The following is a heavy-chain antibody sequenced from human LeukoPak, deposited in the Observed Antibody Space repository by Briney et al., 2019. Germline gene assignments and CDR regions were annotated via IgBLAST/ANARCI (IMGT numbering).Heavy chain of an antibody. CDR2: IYHSGST. CDR3: ARASHDYGDYSHFDY. D-gene: IGHD4-17*01. V-gene: IGHV4-4*02. Sequence: PSGTLSLTCAVSGGSISSRNWWSWVRQPPGKGLEWIGEIYHSGSTNYNSSLKTRVTISVDKSKNQFSLKLSSVTAADTAVYYCARASHDYGDYSHFDYWGQGTLVTVSS. J-gene: IGHJ4*02. CDR1: GGSISSRNW.